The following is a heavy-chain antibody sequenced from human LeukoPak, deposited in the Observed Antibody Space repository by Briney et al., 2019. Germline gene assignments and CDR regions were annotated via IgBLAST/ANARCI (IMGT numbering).Heavy chain of an antibody. CDR1: GFTFDDYA. CDR2: IRSKAFGGTP. Sequence: GGSLRPSCSASGFTFDDYAVSWFRQAPGKGLEWVGFIRSKAFGGTPEYAASVRGRFTISRDDSKSIAYLQMNSLKTEDTAVYYCTRNTVTDHFDYWSQGTLVTVSS. J-gene: IGHJ4*02. CDR3: TRNTVTDHFDY. D-gene: IGHD4-17*01. V-gene: IGHV3-49*03.